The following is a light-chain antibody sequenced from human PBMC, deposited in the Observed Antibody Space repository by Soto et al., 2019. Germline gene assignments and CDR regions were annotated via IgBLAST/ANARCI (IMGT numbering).Light chain of an antibody. CDR3: QQYNKWPPWT. CDR1: QSVSSN. J-gene: IGKJ2*01. V-gene: IGKV3-15*01. CDR2: GAS. Sequence: EIVMTQSPATLSVSPGERATLSCRASQSVSSNLAWYQQKPGQAPRLLIYGASTRTTGIPARFSGSVSGKEFTLTISSLQSEDFAVYYCQQYNKWPPWTFGQGTKLEIK.